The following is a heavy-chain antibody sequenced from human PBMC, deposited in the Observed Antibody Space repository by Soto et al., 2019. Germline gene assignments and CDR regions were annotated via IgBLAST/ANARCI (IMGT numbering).Heavy chain of an antibody. Sequence: QVQLQESGPGLVKPSQTLSLTCTVSGGSISSGGYYWSWIRQHPGKGLEWIGYIYYSGSTYYNPSLKSRVTISVDTSKNQFSLKRSSVTAADTAVYYCARVRTGSSSWYFDYWGQGTLVTVSS. D-gene: IGHD6-13*01. CDR1: GGSISSGGYY. J-gene: IGHJ4*02. CDR2: IYYSGST. CDR3: ARVRTGSSSWYFDY. V-gene: IGHV4-31*03.